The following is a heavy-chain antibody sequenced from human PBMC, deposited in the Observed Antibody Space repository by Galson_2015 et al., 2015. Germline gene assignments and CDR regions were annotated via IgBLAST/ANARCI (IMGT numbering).Heavy chain of an antibody. Sequence: SVKVSCKASGGSFTTYSISWVRQVPGQGLEWVGGITPIFGSINYAQKFQGRVTITADKSTTTAYMEMSRLASEDTAIYFCARASQDCSRAPCPYTYWGQGTLITVSS. J-gene: IGHJ4*02. CDR1: GGSFTTYS. V-gene: IGHV1-69*06. D-gene: IGHD2-2*01. CDR2: ITPIFGSI. CDR3: ARASQDCSRAPCPYTY.